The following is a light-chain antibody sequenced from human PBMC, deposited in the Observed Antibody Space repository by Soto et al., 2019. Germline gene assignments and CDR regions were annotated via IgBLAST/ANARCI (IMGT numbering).Light chain of an antibody. CDR1: RSVSSY. V-gene: IGKV3-11*01. Sequence: EIVLTQSPATLSLSPGERATLCCRASRSVSSYLAWYQQKPGQAPRLLIYDASNRATGIPARFSGSGSGTDFTLTISSLEPEDFAVYYCEQRSNWPPYTFGQGTKLEIK. CDR2: DAS. J-gene: IGKJ2*01. CDR3: EQRSNWPPYT.